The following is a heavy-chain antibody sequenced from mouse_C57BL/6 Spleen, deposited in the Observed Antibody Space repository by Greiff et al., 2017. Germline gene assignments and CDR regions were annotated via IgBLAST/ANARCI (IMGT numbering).Heavy chain of an antibody. CDR3: TRSDDGYSYYFDD. CDR1: GYTFTDYE. CDR2: IDPETGGT. D-gene: IGHD2-3*01. V-gene: IGHV1-15*01. Sequence: VQLQQPGAELVRPGASVTLSCKASGYTFTDYEMHWVKQTPVHGLEWIGAIDPETGGTAYNQKFKGKAILTADKSSSTAYMELRSLTSEDSAVYYCTRSDDGYSYYFDDWGQGTTLTVSS. J-gene: IGHJ2*01.